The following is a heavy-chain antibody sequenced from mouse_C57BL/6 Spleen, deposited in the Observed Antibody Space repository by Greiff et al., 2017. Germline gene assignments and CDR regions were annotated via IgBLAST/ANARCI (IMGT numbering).Heavy chain of an antibody. V-gene: IGHV5-9-1*02. CDR3: TSTYGRGECWFAY. CDR1: GFTFSSYA. J-gene: IGHJ3*01. Sequence: EVKLMESGEGLVKPGGSLKISCAASGFTFSSYAMSWVRQTPETRLEWVAYISSGGDYINYADTVKGRFTISRDNARNTLYLQISSLKSEDTAMYYCTSTYGRGECWFAYWGQGTLVTVSA. CDR2: ISSGGDYI. D-gene: IGHD1-1*01.